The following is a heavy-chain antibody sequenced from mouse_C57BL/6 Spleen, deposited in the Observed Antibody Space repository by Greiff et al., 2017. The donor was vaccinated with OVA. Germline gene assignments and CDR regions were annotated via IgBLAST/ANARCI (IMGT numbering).Heavy chain of an antibody. CDR3: ATTGRGAMDY. CDR2: ISSGSSTI. V-gene: IGHV5-17*01. Sequence: EVMLVESGGGLVKPGGSLKLSCAASGFTFSDYGMHWVRQAPEKGLEWVAYISSGSSTIYYADTVKGRFTISRDNAKNTLFLQMTSLRSEDTAMYYCATTGRGAMDYWGQGTSVTVSS. J-gene: IGHJ4*01. D-gene: IGHD4-1*02. CDR1: GFTFSDYG.